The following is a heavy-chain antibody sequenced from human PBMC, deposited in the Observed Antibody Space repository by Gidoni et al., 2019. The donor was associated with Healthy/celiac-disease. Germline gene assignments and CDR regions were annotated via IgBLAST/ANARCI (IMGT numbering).Heavy chain of an antibody. V-gene: IGHV4-59*01. J-gene: IGHJ3*02. D-gene: IGHD3-10*01. CDR2: IYYSGGT. CDR3: ARSRITMVRGVITADAFDI. Sequence: QVHLQESGPGLVKPSETLSLTCTVSGGSISSYYWSWIRQPPGKGLEWIGYIYYSGGTNYNPSLKSRVTISVDASKNQFSLKLSSVTAADTAVYYCARSRITMVRGVITADAFDIWGQGTMVTVSS. CDR1: GGSISSYY.